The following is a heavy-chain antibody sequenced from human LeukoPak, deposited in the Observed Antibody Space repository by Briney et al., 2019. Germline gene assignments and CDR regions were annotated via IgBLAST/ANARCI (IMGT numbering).Heavy chain of an antibody. J-gene: IGHJ4*02. D-gene: IGHD3-9*01. CDR2: FYSGGST. CDR3: ARGALDWTNYFDY. Sequence: AGGSLRLSCAASGFTVSNNSMSWVRQAPGKGLEWVSTFYSGGSTYYADSVKGRFTISRDNSKNTLYLQMNSLRVEDTAVYYCARGALDWTNYFDYWGQGTLVTASS. CDR1: GFTVSNNS. V-gene: IGHV3-53*01.